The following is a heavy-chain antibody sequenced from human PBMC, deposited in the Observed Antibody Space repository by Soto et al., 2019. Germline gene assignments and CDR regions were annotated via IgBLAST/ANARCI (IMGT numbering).Heavy chain of an antibody. CDR2: ISSDGKTE. CDR3: AQGHVGGIHSEFDI. CDR1: GFTLSNFG. V-gene: IGHV3-30*18. D-gene: IGHD1-26*01. J-gene: IGHJ3*02. Sequence: QVQLVESGGGVIQPGGSLRLSCGASGFTLSNFGVHWVRQAPGKGPEWVGAISSDGKTESYGASVRGRFTVSRDNSQNRVFLQMKSLRSDVSGVDYCAQGHVGGIHSEFDIWGPGTMVTVSS.